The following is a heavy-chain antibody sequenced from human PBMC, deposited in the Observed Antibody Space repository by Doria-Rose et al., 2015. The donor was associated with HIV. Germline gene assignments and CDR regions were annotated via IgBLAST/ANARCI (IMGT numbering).Heavy chain of an antibody. J-gene: IGHJ4*02. CDR1: GVSLSSPGMG. CDR2: ISPDDER. D-gene: IGHD6-13*01. CDR3: ARIKSSRWYHKYYFDF. Sequence: ESGPVLVKPTETLTLTCTVSGVSLSSPGMGVSWIRQPPGKALEWPANISPDDERSYKTSLKSRLTISRGTSKSQVVITMTDMDPVDTATYYCARIKSSRWYHKYYFDFWGQGTLVIVSA. V-gene: IGHV2-26*01.